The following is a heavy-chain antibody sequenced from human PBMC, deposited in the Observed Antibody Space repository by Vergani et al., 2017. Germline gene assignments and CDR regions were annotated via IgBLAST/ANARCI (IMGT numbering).Heavy chain of an antibody. V-gene: IGHV3-23*01. CDR2: ISGSRDSI. J-gene: IGHJ4*02. CDR1: GFTFSAHA. Sequence: EVQLLESGGGLVQPGGSLRLSCEASGFTFSAHAMSWVRQAPGKGLEWVSTISGSRDSIYYADSVRGRFTISRDSSKTLYLQMDSLRVEDTAMYFCARDLSYSTAWPFFDSRGQGTLVTVSS. D-gene: IGHD4-11*01. CDR3: ARDLSYSTAWPFFDS.